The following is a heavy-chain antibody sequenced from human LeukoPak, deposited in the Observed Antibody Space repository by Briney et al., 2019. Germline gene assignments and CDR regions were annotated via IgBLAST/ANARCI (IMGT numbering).Heavy chain of an antibody. CDR1: GFTFTSYS. J-gene: IGHJ4*02. D-gene: IGHD6-13*01. V-gene: IGHV3-20*04. Sequence: GGSLRLSCAASGFTFTSYSMNWVRQAPGKGLEWVSGINWNGGSTGYADSVKGRFTISRDNAKNSLYLQMNSLRAEDTALYYCARGTLKAAATDFDYWGQGTLVTVSS. CDR2: INWNGGST. CDR3: ARGTLKAAATDFDY.